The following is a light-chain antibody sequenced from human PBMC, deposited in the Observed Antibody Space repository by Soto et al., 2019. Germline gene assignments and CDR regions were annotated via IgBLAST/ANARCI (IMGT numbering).Light chain of an antibody. J-gene: IGLJ3*02. CDR2: GND. CDR1: SSDIGSNS. V-gene: IGLV1-44*01. CDR3: ATWSDSLKGWV. Sequence: QSVRTQPPSASRTPGQRVTIPCSGSSSDIGSNSVNWYQQLPGAAPRLLIYGNDHRPSGVPDRFSASKSGTSASLAISGLRSEDEAFYYCATWSDSLKGWVFGGGTKVTVL.